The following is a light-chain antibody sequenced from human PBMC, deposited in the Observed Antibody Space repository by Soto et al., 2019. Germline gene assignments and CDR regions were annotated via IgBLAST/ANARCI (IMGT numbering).Light chain of an antibody. CDR3: SSYAGSNWV. Sequence: QSALTQPPSESGSPGQSVTISCTGTSSDVGGYNYVSWYQQHPGKAPKLMIYEVTKRPSGVPDRFSGSRSGNTASLTVSGLQAEDEADYYCSSYAGSNWVFGGGTKRTVL. CDR2: EVT. CDR1: SSDVGGYNY. V-gene: IGLV2-8*01. J-gene: IGLJ3*02.